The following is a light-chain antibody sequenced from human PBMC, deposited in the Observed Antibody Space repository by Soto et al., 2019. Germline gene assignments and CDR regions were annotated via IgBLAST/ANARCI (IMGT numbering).Light chain of an antibody. Sequence: EIVLTQSPGTLSLSPGERATLSCRASQSVSSSYLAWYQQKPGQAPRLLIYGASSRATGIPDRFSGSGSGTDFTLTISRLEPEDFAVYYCPHYGTAQYTFGQGTKLEIK. V-gene: IGKV3-20*01. CDR3: PHYGTAQYT. CDR2: GAS. J-gene: IGKJ2*01. CDR1: QSVSSSY.